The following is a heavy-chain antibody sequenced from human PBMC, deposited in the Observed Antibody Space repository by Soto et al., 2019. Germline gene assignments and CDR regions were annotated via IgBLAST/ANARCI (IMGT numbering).Heavy chain of an antibody. Sequence: PSETLSLTCAVYGGSFSGYYWSWIRQPPGKGLEWIGEINHSGSTNYNPSLKSRVTISVDTSKNQFSLKLSSVTAADTAVYYCARFSRRSGSTWGFDPWGQGTLVTVSS. CDR3: ARFSRRSGSTWGFDP. D-gene: IGHD1-26*01. J-gene: IGHJ5*02. CDR1: GGSFSGYY. V-gene: IGHV4-34*01. CDR2: INHSGST.